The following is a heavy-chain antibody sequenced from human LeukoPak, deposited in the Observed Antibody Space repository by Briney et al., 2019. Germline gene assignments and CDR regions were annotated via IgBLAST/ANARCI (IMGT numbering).Heavy chain of an antibody. J-gene: IGHJ4*02. V-gene: IGHV3-9*01. CDR2: INWNNGGI. D-gene: IGHD1-1*01. CDR3: ARDDYNTLGYNCHY. Sequence: GGSLRLSCAASGFTFADHAMHWVRRAPGQGLEWVTGINWNNGGIVYAASVKGRFTVSRDNAKNTLYLQMNRLRPEDTAFYYCARDDYNTLGYNCHYLGQGTLVTVSS. CDR1: GFTFADHA.